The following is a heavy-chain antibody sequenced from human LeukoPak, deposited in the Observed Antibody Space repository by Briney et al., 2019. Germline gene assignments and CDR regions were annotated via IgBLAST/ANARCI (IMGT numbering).Heavy chain of an antibody. CDR2: MNPNSGNT. V-gene: IGHV1-8*02. CDR1: GGTFSSYA. D-gene: IGHD3-10*01. J-gene: IGHJ6*02. CDR3: ASMVRGVNNYYYYYGMDV. Sequence: GASVKVSCKASGGTFSSYAINWVRQATGQGLEWMGWMNPNSGNTGYAQKFQGRVTMTRNTSISTAYMELSSLRSEDTAVYYCASMVRGVNNYYYYYGMDVWGQGTTVTVSS.